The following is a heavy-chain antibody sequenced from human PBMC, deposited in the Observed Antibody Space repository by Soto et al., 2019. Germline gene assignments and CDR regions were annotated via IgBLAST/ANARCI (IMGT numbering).Heavy chain of an antibody. D-gene: IGHD1-20*01. J-gene: IGHJ4*02. CDR3: AKGRGWAITGTTRMIDY. CDR2: ISWNGGSI. CDR1: GFTFDEFV. Sequence: GGSLRLSCAASGFTFDEFVMHWVRQAPGKGLEWVSGISWNGGSIRYADSVKGRFTISRDNAQKSLYLQMNSLSVEDTALYFCAKGRGWAITGTTRMIDYWGQGTQVTVSS. V-gene: IGHV3-9*01.